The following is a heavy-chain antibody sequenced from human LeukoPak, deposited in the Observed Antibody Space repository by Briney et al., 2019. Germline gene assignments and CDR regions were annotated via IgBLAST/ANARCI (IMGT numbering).Heavy chain of an antibody. J-gene: IGHJ5*02. D-gene: IGHD3-22*01. CDR2: MNPNSGNT. CDR3: ARVVEYYYDSSGLRNWFDP. V-gene: IGHV1-8*01. CDR1: GYTFTSYD. Sequence: RASVKVSCKASGYTFTSYDINWVRQATGQGLEWMGWMNPNSGNTGYAQKFQGRVTMTRNTSISTAYMELSSLRSEDTAVYYCARVVEYYYDSSGLRNWFDPWGQGTLVTVSS.